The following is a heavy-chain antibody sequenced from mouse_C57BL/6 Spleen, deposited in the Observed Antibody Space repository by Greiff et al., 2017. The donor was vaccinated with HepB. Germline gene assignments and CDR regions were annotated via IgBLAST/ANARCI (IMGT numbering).Heavy chain of an antibody. J-gene: IGHJ1*03. CDR2: ISGGGGNT. CDR3: ARQSLRYFDV. Sequence: EVKVEESGGGLVKPGGSLKLSCAASGFTFSSYTMSWVRQTPEKRLEWVATISGGGGNTYYPDSVKGRFTISRDNAKNTLYLQMSSLRSEDTALYYCARQSLRYFDVWGTGTTVTVSS. CDR1: GFTFSSYT. D-gene: IGHD6-2*01. V-gene: IGHV5-9*01.